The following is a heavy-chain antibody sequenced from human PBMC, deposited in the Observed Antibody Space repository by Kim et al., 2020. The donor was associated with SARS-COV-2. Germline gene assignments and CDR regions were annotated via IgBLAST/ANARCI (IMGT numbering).Heavy chain of an antibody. CDR2: IYSGGST. V-gene: IGHV3-53*01. D-gene: IGHD3-3*01. CDR3: ARVERFLEWPYGAYNWFDP. J-gene: IGHJ5*02. Sequence: GGSLRLSCAASGFTVSSNYMSWVRQAPGKGLEWVSVIYSGGSTYYADSVKGRFTISRDNSKNTLYLQMNSLRAEDTAVYYCARVERFLEWPYGAYNWFDPWGQGTLVTVSS. CDR1: GFTVSSNY.